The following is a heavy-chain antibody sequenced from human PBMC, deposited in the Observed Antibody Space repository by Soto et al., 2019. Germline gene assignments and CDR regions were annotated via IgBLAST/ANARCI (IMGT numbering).Heavy chain of an antibody. J-gene: IGHJ3*02. CDR1: GFTFSDHY. Sequence: GGSLRLSCEVSGFTFSDHYMDWVRQIPGEGLEWVARSRPKTRSYTTEYAASVKGRFSISRDVSKNSLFLEMHSLKTEDTAVYYCVRGYNSFDIWGQGTMVTVSS. D-gene: IGHD2-2*02. V-gene: IGHV3-72*01. CDR3: VRGYNSFDI. CDR2: SRPKTRSYTT.